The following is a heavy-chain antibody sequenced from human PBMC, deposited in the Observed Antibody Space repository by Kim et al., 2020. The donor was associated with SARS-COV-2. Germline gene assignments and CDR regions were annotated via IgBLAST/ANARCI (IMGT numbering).Heavy chain of an antibody. CDR3: AARLYDTYYYVTPFDY. CDR1: GGSFSSYY. V-gene: IGHV4-34*01. D-gene: IGHD3-22*01. Sequence: SETLSLTCAVYGGSFSSYYWNWIRQSPEKGQEWIGEINHSGSTHYNASLESRVTISVDTSKNQFSLKLTSVTAADTAVYYCAARLYDTYYYVTPFDYWGQGNLVTVSS. J-gene: IGHJ4*02. CDR2: INHSGST.